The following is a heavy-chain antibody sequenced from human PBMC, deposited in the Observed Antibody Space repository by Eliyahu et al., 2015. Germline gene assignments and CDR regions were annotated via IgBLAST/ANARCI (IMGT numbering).Heavy chain of an antibody. CDR3: ARVSPVTIFGVERDWYFDL. D-gene: IGHD3-3*01. J-gene: IGHJ2*01. CDR1: GGTFSSYA. Sequence: SWVKVSCKASGGTFSSYAISWVRQAPGQGLXXMGGIIPIFGTANYAQKFQGRVTITADESTSTAYMELSSLRSEDTAVYYCARVSPVTIFGVERDWYFDLWGRGTLVTVSS. CDR2: IIPIFGTA. V-gene: IGHV1-69*01.